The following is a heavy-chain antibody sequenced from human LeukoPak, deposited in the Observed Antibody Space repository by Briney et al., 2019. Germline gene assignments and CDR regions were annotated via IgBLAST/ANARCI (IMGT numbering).Heavy chain of an antibody. CDR2: INAGGSYT. J-gene: IGHJ4*02. D-gene: IGHD3-22*01. CDR3: AKGRRGFYDSSGYFYIFDY. V-gene: IGHV3-23*01. Sequence: GGSLRLSCAASGFTFGSDAMGWVRQAPGKGLEWVSSINAGGSYTYYADSVKGRFTISRDNSKNTLYLQMNSLRAEDTAVYYCAKGRRGFYDSSGYFYIFDYWGQGTLVTVSS. CDR1: GFTFGSDA.